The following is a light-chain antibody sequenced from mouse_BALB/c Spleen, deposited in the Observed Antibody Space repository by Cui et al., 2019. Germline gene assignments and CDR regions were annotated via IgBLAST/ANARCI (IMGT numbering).Light chain of an antibody. Sequence: DIVMTQSHKFMSTSVGDRVSITCTASQDVGTTVAWYQQKPGQSPKLLIYWASTRHTGVPDRFTGSGSGTDFTLTISNVQSEDLADYFCQQYNNYPPSLTFGAGTKLELK. J-gene: IGKJ5*01. V-gene: IGKV6-23*01. CDR3: QQYNNYPPSLT. CDR2: WAS. CDR1: QDVGTT.